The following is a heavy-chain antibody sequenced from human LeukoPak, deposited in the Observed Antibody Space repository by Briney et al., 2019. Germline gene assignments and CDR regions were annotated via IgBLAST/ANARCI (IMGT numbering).Heavy chain of an antibody. CDR2: ISAYNGNT. CDR3: ARVSIVVVPAAISYYYYGMDV. D-gene: IGHD2-2*01. V-gene: IGHV1-18*01. Sequence: GASVKVSCKASGGTFSSYAISWVRQAPGQGLEWMGWISAYNGNTNYAQKLQGRVTMTTDTSTSTAYMELRSLRSDDTAVYYCARVSIVVVPAAISYYYYGMDVWGKGTTVTVSS. J-gene: IGHJ6*04. CDR1: GGTFSSYA.